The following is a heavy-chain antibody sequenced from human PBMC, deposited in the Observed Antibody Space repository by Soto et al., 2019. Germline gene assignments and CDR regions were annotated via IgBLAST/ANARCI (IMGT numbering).Heavy chain of an antibody. Sequence: SETLCLTCTVSGGTISSGGYYFSWIRQHPGKGLEWIGYIYYSGSTYYNPSLKSRVSISVDTSKNQFSLKLSSVTAADTAVYYCALRLGDPGRLYFDYWGQGTLVTVSS. D-gene: IGHD3-16*01. V-gene: IGHV4-31*03. J-gene: IGHJ4*02. CDR1: GGTISSGGYY. CDR2: IYYSGST. CDR3: ALRLGDPGRLYFDY.